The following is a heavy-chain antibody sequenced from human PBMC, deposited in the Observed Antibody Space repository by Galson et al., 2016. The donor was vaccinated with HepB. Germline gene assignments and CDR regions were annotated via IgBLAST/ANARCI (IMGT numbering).Heavy chain of an antibody. CDR2: TYYRSKWFY. V-gene: IGHV6-1*01. D-gene: IGHD7-27*01. CDR1: GDSVSSNNAG. J-gene: IGHJ4*02. Sequence: CAISGDSVSSNNAGWNWIRQSPSRGLEWLGRTYYRSKWFYDYAESVKSRITIKPDTTKKQFYMQLNSVTVEEQAVYYWTKVKELGRGFHSWGQGTLVIVSS. CDR3: TKVKELGRGFHS.